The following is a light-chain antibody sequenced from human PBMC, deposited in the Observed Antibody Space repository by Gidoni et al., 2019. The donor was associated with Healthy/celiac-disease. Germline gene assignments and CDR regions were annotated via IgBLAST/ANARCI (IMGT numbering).Light chain of an antibody. Sequence: SYELTQPPSVSVSPGQTASITCSGDKLGDKYACWYQQKPGQSPVLVIYHDSKRPSGVPERFSGSNAGNTAPLTIRRTQAMDEADYYCQAWDSSLNWVFGGGTKLTVL. J-gene: IGLJ3*02. CDR2: HDS. CDR1: KLGDKY. V-gene: IGLV3-1*01. CDR3: QAWDSSLNWV.